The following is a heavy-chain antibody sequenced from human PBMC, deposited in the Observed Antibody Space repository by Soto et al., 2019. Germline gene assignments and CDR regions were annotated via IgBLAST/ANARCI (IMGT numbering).Heavy chain of an antibody. D-gene: IGHD2-2*01. CDR3: AAGYCISTSCSSIYYYGMDV. V-gene: IGHV1-3*01. CDR2: INAGNGNT. J-gene: IGHJ6*02. Sequence: ASVKVSCKASGYTFTSYAMHWVRQAPGQRLEWMGWINAGNGNTKYSQKFQGRVTITRDTSASTAYMELSSLTSEDTAVYYCAAGYCISTSCSSIYYYGMDVWGQGTTVTVSS. CDR1: GYTFTSYA.